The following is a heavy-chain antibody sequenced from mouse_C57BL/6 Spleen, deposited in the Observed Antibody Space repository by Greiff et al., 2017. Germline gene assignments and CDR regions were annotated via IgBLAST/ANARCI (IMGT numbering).Heavy chain of an antibody. CDR1: GYTFTSYG. J-gene: IGHJ3*01. V-gene: IGHV1-81*01. CDR3: AREGDSFAY. Sequence: QVQLKGSGAELARPGASVKLSCKASGYTFTSYGISWVKQRTGQGLEWIGEIYPRSGNTYYNEKFKGKATLTADKSSSTAYMELRSLTSEDSAVYFCAREGDSFAYGGQGTLVTVSA. CDR2: IYPRSGNT. D-gene: IGHD3-3*01.